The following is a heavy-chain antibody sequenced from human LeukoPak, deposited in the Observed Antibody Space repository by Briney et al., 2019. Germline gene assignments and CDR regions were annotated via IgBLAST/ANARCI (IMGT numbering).Heavy chain of an antibody. D-gene: IGHD3-10*01. CDR2: ITGTGGDT. CDR3: ASWSGALSHAFDI. V-gene: IGHV3-23*01. J-gene: IGHJ3*02. CDR1: GFTFSTYV. Sequence: GGSLRLSCAASGFTFSTYVMIWVRQAPGKGLEWVSAITGTGGDTYYADSVKGRFTISRDNSKNTLYLQMNSLRAEDTAVYYCASWSGALSHAFDIWGQGTMVTVSS.